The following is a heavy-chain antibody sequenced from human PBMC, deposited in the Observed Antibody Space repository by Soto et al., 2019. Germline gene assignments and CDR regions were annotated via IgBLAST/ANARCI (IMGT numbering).Heavy chain of an antibody. J-gene: IGHJ4*02. D-gene: IGHD6-6*01. Sequence: QVQLVESGGGVVQPGRSLRLSCAASGFTFSSYGMHWVRQAPGKGLEWVAVIWYDGSNKYYADSVKGRFTISRDNSKNTLYLQMNSLRAEDTAVYYCARDSSIAAISPLYYWGQGTLVTVSS. CDR1: GFTFSSYG. V-gene: IGHV3-33*01. CDR3: ARDSSIAAISPLYY. CDR2: IWYDGSNK.